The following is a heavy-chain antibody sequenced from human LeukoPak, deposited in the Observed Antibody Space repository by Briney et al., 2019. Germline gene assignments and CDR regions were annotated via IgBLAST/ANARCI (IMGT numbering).Heavy chain of an antibody. D-gene: IGHD2-21*01. CDR3: ARDRTNSRSFDY. CDR2: LSSSSSYI. CDR1: GFTFNKYA. V-gene: IGHV3-21*01. J-gene: IGHJ4*02. Sequence: GGSLRLSCAASGFTFNKYAMSWVRQAPGKGLEWVSSLSSSSSYIYYADSVKGRFTISRDNAKNSLYLQMNSLRAEDTAVYYCARDRTNSRSFDYWGQGTLVTVSS.